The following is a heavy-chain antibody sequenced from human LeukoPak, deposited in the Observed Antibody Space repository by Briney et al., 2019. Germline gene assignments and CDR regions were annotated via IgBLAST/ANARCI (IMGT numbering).Heavy chain of an antibody. J-gene: IGHJ3*02. CDR2: IYYSGRT. CDR1: GGSISSHY. V-gene: IGHV4-59*11. D-gene: IGHD3-22*01. Sequence: SETLSLTCTGSGGSISSHYWSWIRQPPGKGLEWIGFIYYSGRTRYNPSLHSRGTISADTSKNHLSLKLTSVTAADTAVYYCARLLDNDSSGDPDTFDMWGQGIMVTVSS. CDR3: ARLLDNDSSGDPDTFDM.